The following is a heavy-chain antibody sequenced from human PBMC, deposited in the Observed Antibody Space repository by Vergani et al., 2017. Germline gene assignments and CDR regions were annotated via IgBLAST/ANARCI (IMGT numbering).Heavy chain of an antibody. J-gene: IGHJ4*02. CDR1: GFTFTSSA. D-gene: IGHD2-15*01. CDR3: AADGEVVVAATFEAWDY. Sequence: QMQLVQSGPEVKKPGTSVKVSCKASGFTFTSSAVQWVRQARGQRLEWIGWIGVGSGNTNYARKFQERVTVTRDMSTSTAYMELSSLRSEDTAVYYCAADGEVVVAATFEAWDYWGQGTLVTVSS. V-gene: IGHV1-58*01. CDR2: IGVGSGNT.